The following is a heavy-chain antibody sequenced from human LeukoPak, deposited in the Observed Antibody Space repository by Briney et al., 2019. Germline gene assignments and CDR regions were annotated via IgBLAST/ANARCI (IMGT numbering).Heavy chain of an antibody. V-gene: IGHV3-48*03. CDR2: ISSSGSTI. CDR3: ARSYQWMITPDY. D-gene: IGHD2-8*01. J-gene: IGHJ4*02. Sequence: PGGSLRLSCAASGFTFSSYEMNWVRQAQGKGLGWVSYISSSGSTIYYDDSVKGRVTISRDNAKNSLYLLMNSLRAEDTAVYYCARSYQWMITPDYWGQGTLVTVSS. CDR1: GFTFSSYE.